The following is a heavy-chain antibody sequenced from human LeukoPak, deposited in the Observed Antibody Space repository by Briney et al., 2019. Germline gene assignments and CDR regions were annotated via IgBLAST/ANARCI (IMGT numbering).Heavy chain of an antibody. CDR1: GYTFTSYG. Sequence: SVKVSCKASGYTFTSYGISWVRQAPGQGLEWMGGIIPIFGTANYAQKFQGRVTITADEPTSTAYMELSSLRSEDTAVYYCARELSTQGITTFGMDVWGQGTTVTVSS. V-gene: IGHV1-69*13. D-gene: IGHD3-3*01. CDR2: IIPIFGTA. CDR3: ARELSTQGITTFGMDV. J-gene: IGHJ6*02.